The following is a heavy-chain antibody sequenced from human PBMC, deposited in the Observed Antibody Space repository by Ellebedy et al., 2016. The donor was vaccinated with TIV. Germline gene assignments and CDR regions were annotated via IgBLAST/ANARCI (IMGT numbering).Heavy chain of an antibody. Sequence: GESLKISXVVSGFDFYIFWMSWVRQVPGRGLEWVADIKGDGSEQLSVDSVKGRFTISRDNAKNTLFLQMTSLKVEDTAIYFCARDLGVSNTRDWYFDLWGRGTLVTVSS. V-gene: IGHV3-7*04. CDR1: GFDFYIFW. CDR2: IKGDGSEQ. J-gene: IGHJ2*01. D-gene: IGHD3-3*01. CDR3: ARDLGVSNTRDWYFDL.